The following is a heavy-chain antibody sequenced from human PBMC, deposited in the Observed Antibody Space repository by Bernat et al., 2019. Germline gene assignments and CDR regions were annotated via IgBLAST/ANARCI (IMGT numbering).Heavy chain of an antibody. V-gene: IGHV3-30*18. CDR1: GFTFSSYG. CDR3: AKVRYYGSGSYPFDY. CDR2: ISYEGSNK. J-gene: IGHJ4*02. D-gene: IGHD3-10*01. Sequence: QVQLVESGGGVVQPGRSLRLSCAASGFTFSSYGMHWVRQAPGKGLEWVAVISYEGSNKYYADSVKGRFTIARDNSKNTLYLQMNSLRAEDTAVYYCAKVRYYGSGSYPFDYWGQGTLVTVSS.